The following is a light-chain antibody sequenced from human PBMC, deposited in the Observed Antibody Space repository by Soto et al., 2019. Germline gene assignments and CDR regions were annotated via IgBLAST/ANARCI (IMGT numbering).Light chain of an antibody. CDR3: QSYDSSLTGPKVL. CDR2: GNS. CDR1: SSNIGAGYD. J-gene: IGLJ2*01. V-gene: IGLV1-40*01. Sequence: QSALTQPPSVSGAPGQRVTISCTGSSSNIGAGYDVHWYQQFPGTAPKLLIYGNSNRPSGVPARFSVSKSGSSASLAITGLQAEDEADYYCQSYDSSLTGPKVLFGGGTKLTVL.